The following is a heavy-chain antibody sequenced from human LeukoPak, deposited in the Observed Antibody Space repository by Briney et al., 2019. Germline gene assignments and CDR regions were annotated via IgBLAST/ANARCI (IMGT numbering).Heavy chain of an antibody. Sequence: GASVKVSCKASGYTSTSPDINWVRQATGRGLEWLGWMNPRDNTGYAQKFQGRVTLTGDKSINTAYMELSSLRSEDTAVYYCARYTQHYGFDIWGQGTMVTVSA. CDR2: MNPRDNT. D-gene: IGHD3-3*02. CDR1: GYTSTSPD. V-gene: IGHV1-8*01. CDR3: ARYTQHYGFDI. J-gene: IGHJ3*02.